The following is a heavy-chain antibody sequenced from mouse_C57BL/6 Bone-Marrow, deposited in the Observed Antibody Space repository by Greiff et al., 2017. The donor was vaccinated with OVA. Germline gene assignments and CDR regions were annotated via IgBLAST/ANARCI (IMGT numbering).Heavy chain of an antibody. CDR3: TDYGSSYPFAY. V-gene: IGHV1-26*01. CDR1: GFSFTDYY. D-gene: IGHD1-1*01. CDR2: INPNNGGT. J-gene: IGHJ3*01. Sequence: VQLQQSGPVLVKPWPSVSISCTASGFSFTDYYMNWVLQCHGKSLEWIGVINPNNGGTSYNQKFKGKATLTVDKSSSTAYMELRSLTSEDSAVYYCTDYGSSYPFAYWGQGTLVTVSA.